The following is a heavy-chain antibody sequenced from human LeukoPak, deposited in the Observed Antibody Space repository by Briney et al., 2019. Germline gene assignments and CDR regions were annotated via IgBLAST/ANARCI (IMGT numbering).Heavy chain of an antibody. CDR3: AALEGGYYMDY. Sequence: SETLSLTCTVSGGSISSYYWSWIRQPPGKGLEWIGYIYYSGSTNYNPSLKSRVTISVDTSKNQFSLKLSSVTAADTAVYYCAALEGGYYMDYWGQGTLVTVSS. CDR2: IYYSGST. J-gene: IGHJ4*02. D-gene: IGHD3-3*01. V-gene: IGHV4-59*01. CDR1: GGSISSYY.